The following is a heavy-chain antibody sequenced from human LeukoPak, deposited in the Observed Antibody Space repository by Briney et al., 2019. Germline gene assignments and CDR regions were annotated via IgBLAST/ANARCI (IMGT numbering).Heavy chain of an antibody. Sequence: GGSLRLSCAASGFTFRSYAMSWARLAPGKGLEWVSTISGSGGGTWYPDSVKGRFTISRDNSKNTLWLHMTSLRAEDTAIYYCAKAGMYSSSYYYYYYVDVWGKGTTVTVSS. CDR2: ISGSGGGT. V-gene: IGHV3-23*01. D-gene: IGHD6-6*01. CDR1: GFTFRSYA. CDR3: AKAGMYSSSYYYYYYVDV. J-gene: IGHJ6*03.